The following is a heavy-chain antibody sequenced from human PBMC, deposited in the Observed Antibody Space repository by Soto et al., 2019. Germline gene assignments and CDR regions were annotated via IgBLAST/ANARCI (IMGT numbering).Heavy chain of an antibody. CDR2: ISYDGSNK. CDR3: ARDPYYDFWSGYPSYYFDY. Sequence: PGGSLRLSCVASGFSLYSYVIHWVRQTPGKGLEWVAVISYDGSNKYYADSVKGRFTISRDNSKNTLYLQMNSLRAEDTAVYYCARDPYYDFWSGYPSYYFDYWGQGTLVTVSS. CDR1: GFSLYSYV. V-gene: IGHV3-30-3*01. J-gene: IGHJ4*02. D-gene: IGHD3-3*01.